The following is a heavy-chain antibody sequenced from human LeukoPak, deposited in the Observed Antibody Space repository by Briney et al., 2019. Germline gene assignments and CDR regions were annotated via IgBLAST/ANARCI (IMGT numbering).Heavy chain of an antibody. CDR3: ARVGSPMVRGVIIIDYYYYYGMDV. CDR2: ISAYNGNT. Sequence: ASVKVSCKATGYTFTSYGISWVRQAPGQGLEWMGWISAYNGNTNYAQKLQGRVTMTTDTSTSTAYMELRSLRSDDTAVYYCARVGSPMVRGVIIIDYYYYYGMDVWGQGTTVTVSS. V-gene: IGHV1-18*01. D-gene: IGHD3-10*01. J-gene: IGHJ6*02. CDR1: GYTFTSYG.